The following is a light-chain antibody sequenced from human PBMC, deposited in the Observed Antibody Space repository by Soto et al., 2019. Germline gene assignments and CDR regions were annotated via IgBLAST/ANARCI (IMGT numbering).Light chain of an antibody. J-gene: IGLJ1*01. CDR2: EVT. V-gene: IGLV2-14*01. Sequence: QSALTQPASVSGSPGQSITISCTGTSSDVGGYDYVSWYQQHPGKVPKFMIYEVTNRPSGVSSRVSGSKSGNTASLTISGLRAEDEADYYCSSYTSSSTLVFGTGTKLTVL. CDR3: SSYTSSSTLV. CDR1: SSDVGGYDY.